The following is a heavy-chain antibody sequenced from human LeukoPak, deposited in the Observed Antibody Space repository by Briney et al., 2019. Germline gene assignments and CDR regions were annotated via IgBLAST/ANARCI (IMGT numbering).Heavy chain of an antibody. CDR3: ARESAGGPDY. V-gene: IGHV3-7*05. J-gene: IGHJ4*02. D-gene: IGHD6-19*01. Sequence: GGSLRLSCAASGFTLSSHWMSWVRQAPGKGLERVANIKQDGSEQYYVDSVRGRFTISRDNAKNSLYLQMNSLRAEDTAIYYCARESAGGPDYWGQGTLVTVSS. CDR2: IKQDGSEQ. CDR1: GFTLSSHW.